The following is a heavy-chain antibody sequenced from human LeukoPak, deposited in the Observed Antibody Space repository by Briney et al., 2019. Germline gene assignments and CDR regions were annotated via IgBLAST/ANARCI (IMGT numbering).Heavy chain of an antibody. V-gene: IGHV3-30*03. CDR2: ISYDGSNK. D-gene: IGHD6-19*01. J-gene: IGHJ4*02. CDR3: ASRAIAVANA. Sequence: QPGRSLRLSCAASGFTFSRYGMHWVRQAPGKGLEWVAVISYDGSNKYYADSVKGRFTISRDNSKNTLYLQMNSLRAEDTAVYYCASRAIAVANARGQGTLVTVSS. CDR1: GFTFSRYG.